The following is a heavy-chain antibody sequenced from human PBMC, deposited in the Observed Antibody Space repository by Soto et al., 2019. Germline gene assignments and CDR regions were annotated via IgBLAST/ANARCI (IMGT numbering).Heavy chain of an antibody. J-gene: IGHJ4*02. CDR3: AREDPVVAAVDY. Sequence: GVSVKFSCNASGGTFSSYAISWVRQAPGQGLEWMGGIIPIFGTANYAQKFQGRVTITADESTSTAYMELSSLRSEDTAVYYCAREDPVVAAVDYWGQGTLVPVSS. D-gene: IGHD2-15*01. CDR1: GGTFSSYA. CDR2: IIPIFGTA. V-gene: IGHV1-69*01.